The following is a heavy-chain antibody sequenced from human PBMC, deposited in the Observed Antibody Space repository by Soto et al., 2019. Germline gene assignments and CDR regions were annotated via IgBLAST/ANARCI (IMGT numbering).Heavy chain of an antibody. CDR1: GYTFTGYY. J-gene: IGHJ6*02. Sequence: ASVKVSCKASGYTFTGYYMHWVRQAPGQGLEWMGWINPNSGGTNYAQKFQGWVTMTRDTSISTAYMELSRLRSDDTAVYYCASGGDSSSGAHYYYYYGMDVWGQGTTVTVSS. D-gene: IGHD6-6*01. V-gene: IGHV1-2*04. CDR3: ASGGDSSSGAHYYYYYGMDV. CDR2: INPNSGGT.